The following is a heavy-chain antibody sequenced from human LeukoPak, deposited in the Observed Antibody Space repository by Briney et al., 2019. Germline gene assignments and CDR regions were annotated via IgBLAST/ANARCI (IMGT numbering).Heavy chain of an antibody. V-gene: IGHV3-30*04. D-gene: IGHD3-10*01. J-gene: IGHJ5*02. CDR1: GFTFSSYA. CDR3: ARDSFDPTGFDP. CDR2: ISYDGGNK. Sequence: GGSLRLSCAASGFTFSSYAIHWVRQAPGKGLEWVAAISYDGGNKYYADSVKGRFTISRDNSKNTLYLQVNSLRAEDTAVYYCARDSFDPTGFDPWGQGTLVTVPS.